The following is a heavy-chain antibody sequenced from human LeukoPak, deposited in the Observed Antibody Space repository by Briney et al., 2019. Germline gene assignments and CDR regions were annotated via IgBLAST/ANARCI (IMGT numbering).Heavy chain of an antibody. D-gene: IGHD6-19*01. CDR2: ISSSSSYI. CDR1: GFTFSSYS. J-gene: IGHJ6*02. CDR3: ARVRLVREAYYYYGMDV. Sequence: PGGSLRLSCAASGFTFSSYSMNWVRQAPGKGLEWVSSISSSSSYIYYADSVKGRFTISRDNAKNSLYLQMNSLRAEDTAVYYCARVRLVREAYYYYGMDVWGQGTTVTVSS. V-gene: IGHV3-21*01.